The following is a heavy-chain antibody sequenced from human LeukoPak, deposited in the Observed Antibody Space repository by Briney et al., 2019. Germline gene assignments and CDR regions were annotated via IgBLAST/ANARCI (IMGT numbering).Heavy chain of an antibody. Sequence: GESLKISCEGSGYSSTSYWIAWVRQMPEKGLEWMGIIYPGDSDTRYSPSFQGQVTISADKSISTAYLQWSSLKASDTAMYYCARRMATNLDYWGQGTLVTVSS. V-gene: IGHV5-51*01. CDR3: ARRMATNLDY. J-gene: IGHJ4*02. D-gene: IGHD5-24*01. CDR2: IYPGDSDT. CDR1: GYSSTSYW.